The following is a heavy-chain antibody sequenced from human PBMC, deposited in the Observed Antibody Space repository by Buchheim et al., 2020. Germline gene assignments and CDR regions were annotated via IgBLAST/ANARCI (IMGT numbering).Heavy chain of an antibody. Sequence: QVQLVQSGAEVKKPGASVKVSCKASGYTFTSYYMHWVRQAPGQGLEWMGIINPSGGSTSYAQKFQGRVTMTRDTSTSTSYMELRSLRSEDTAVYYCARDGHTAMDQYYYYGMDVWGQGTT. CDR3: ARDGHTAMDQYYYYGMDV. V-gene: IGHV1-46*01. J-gene: IGHJ6*02. CDR1: GYTFTSYY. CDR2: INPSGGST. D-gene: IGHD5-18*01.